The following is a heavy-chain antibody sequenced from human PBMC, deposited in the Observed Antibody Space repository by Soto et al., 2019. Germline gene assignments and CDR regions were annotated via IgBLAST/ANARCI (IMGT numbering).Heavy chain of an antibody. J-gene: IGHJ6*02. V-gene: IGHV3-15*07. D-gene: IGHD2-15*01. CDR2: IKTNTEGGTT. Sequence: GGSLRLSCAASGLPISNAWMNWVRQAPGKGLEWVGRIKTNTEGGTTDYAAAVKGRFTVSRDDSKNTLYLQMNSLKTEDTAVYYCTTGSVEGVWGQGTTVTVSS. CDR1: GLPISNAW. CDR3: TTGSVEGV.